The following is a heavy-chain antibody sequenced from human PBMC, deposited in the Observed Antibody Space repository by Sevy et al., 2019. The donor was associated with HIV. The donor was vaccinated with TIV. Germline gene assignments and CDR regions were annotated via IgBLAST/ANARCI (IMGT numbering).Heavy chain of an antibody. J-gene: IGHJ6*02. Sequence: ASVKVSCKVSGYTLTELSMHWVRQAPGKGLEWMGGFDPEDGETIYAQKFQGRVTMTEDTSTDTAYMELSSLRSEDTAVYYGATPCLMGNRYYYYGMDVWGQGTTVTVSS. V-gene: IGHV1-24*01. CDR2: FDPEDGET. CDR3: ATPCLMGNRYYYYGMDV. D-gene: IGHD3-10*02. CDR1: GYTLTELS.